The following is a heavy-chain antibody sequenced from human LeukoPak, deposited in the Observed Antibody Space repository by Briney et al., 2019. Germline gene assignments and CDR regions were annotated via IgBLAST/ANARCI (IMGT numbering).Heavy chain of an antibody. J-gene: IGHJ3*02. CDR2: ISTSGST. CDR1: GGSTSSYY. Sequence: SETLSLTCTVSGGSTSSYYWSWIRQPPGKGLEWIGYISTSGSTNYNPSLKSRVTISVDTSRNQFSLKLSSVTVADTAVYYCARLWRSSGSPTAFDIWGQGTMVTVSS. D-gene: IGHD1-26*01. V-gene: IGHV4-4*09. CDR3: ARLWRSSGSPTAFDI.